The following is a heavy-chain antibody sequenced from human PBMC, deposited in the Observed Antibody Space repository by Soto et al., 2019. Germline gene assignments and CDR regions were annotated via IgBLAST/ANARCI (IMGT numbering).Heavy chain of an antibody. Sequence: QVQLVQSGAEVKKPGASVKVSCKASGYTFTSYYMHWVRQAPGQGLEWMGIINPSGGSTSYAQKFQGRVTMTRDTSTSTVYMELSSLRSEDTAVYYCARDQGTVVTGPNWYFDLWGRGTLVIVSS. CDR2: INPSGGST. CDR3: ARDQGTVVTGPNWYFDL. D-gene: IGHD2-15*01. V-gene: IGHV1-46*01. CDR1: GYTFTSYY. J-gene: IGHJ2*01.